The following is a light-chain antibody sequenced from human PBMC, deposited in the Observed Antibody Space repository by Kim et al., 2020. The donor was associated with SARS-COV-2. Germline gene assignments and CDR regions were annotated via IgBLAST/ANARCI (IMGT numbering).Light chain of an antibody. V-gene: IGKV1-9*01. Sequence: ASVGDRVTINCRASQDISSHLAWYQQKPGKAPHLLIYISSTLQSGVPSRFSGSGSGTDFTLTISSLQPEDFAAYYCQQLNVYPLTFGGGTKVDIK. J-gene: IGKJ4*01. CDR2: ISS. CDR3: QQLNVYPLT. CDR1: QDISSH.